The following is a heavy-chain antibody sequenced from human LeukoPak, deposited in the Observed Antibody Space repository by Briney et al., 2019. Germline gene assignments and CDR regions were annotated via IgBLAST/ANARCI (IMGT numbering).Heavy chain of an antibody. J-gene: IGHJ5*02. CDR1: GFTFSSYA. Sequence: PGGSLRLSCAASGFTFSSYAMSWVRQAPGKGLEWVSAISGSGGSTYYADSVKGRFTISRDNSKNTLYLQMNSLRAEDTAVYYCARDGEVWWLREVLWFDPWGQGTLVTVSS. CDR2: ISGSGGST. D-gene: IGHD5-12*01. V-gene: IGHV3-23*01. CDR3: ARDGEVWWLREVLWFDP.